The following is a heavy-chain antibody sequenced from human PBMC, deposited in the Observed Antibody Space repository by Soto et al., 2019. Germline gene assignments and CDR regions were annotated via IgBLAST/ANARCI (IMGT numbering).Heavy chain of an antibody. V-gene: IGHV3-23*01. Sequence: EVQLLESGGGLVQPGGSLKLSCAASGFTFNNHAMTWVRQAPGKGLEWVSAMGGGVSTYYADSVKGRFTISRDNSKNALYLQMNNVRLGDTSVYYCARDYNGNRNFDYWGQGTLVTVSS. CDR2: MGGGVST. CDR3: ARDYNGNRNFDY. J-gene: IGHJ4*02. CDR1: GFTFNNHA. D-gene: IGHD1-20*01.